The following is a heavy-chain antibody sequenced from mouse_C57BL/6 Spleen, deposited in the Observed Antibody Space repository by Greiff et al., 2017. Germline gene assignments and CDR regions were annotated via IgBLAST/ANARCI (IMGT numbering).Heavy chain of an antibody. Sequence: QVQLQQSGAELVRPGASVTLSCKASGYTFTDYEMHWVKQTPVHGLEWIGAIDPETGGTAYNQKFKGKAILTADKSSSTAYMELRSLTSEDSAVYYCTRSRQLRPPYAMDYWGQGTSVTVSS. CDR2: IDPETGGT. V-gene: IGHV1-15*01. CDR3: TRSRQLRPPYAMDY. CDR1: GYTFTDYE. J-gene: IGHJ4*01. D-gene: IGHD3-2*02.